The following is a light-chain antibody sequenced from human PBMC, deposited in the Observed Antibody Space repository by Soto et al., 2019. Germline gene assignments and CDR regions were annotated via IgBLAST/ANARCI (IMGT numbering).Light chain of an antibody. J-gene: IGKJ5*01. CDR3: QQSYSTPIT. CDR2: GAS. CDR1: QSVSSR. Sequence: DIQMTQSPSTLSASVGDRVTITCRASQSVSSRLAWYQQKPGQAPRLLIYGASNRATGIPDRFSGSASWTDFTLTISSLQPEDFATYYCQQSYSTPITFGQGTRLEIK. V-gene: IGKV1-39*01.